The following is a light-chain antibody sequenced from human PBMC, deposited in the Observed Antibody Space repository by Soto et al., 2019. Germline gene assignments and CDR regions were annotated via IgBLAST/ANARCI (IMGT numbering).Light chain of an antibody. J-gene: IGKJ4*01. V-gene: IGKV1-39*01. CDR1: QSISSY. CDR2: AAS. Sequence: DLQMTQSPSSLSASVGDRVTITCRASQSISSYLNWYQQKPGKAPKVLIYAASSLQSGVPSRFSGSGSGTDFTITISSLQPEDLAGYYCQQSYSSPLTFGGGTKVEIK. CDR3: QQSYSSPLT.